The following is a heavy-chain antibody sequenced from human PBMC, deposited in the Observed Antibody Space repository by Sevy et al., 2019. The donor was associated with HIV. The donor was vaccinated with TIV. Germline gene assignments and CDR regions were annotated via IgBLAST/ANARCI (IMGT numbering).Heavy chain of an antibody. V-gene: IGHV1-2*02. CDR3: ARLMTGRRYWGPIDY. D-gene: IGHD2-15*01. Sequence: ASVKVSCKASGYTFIDYYMHWVRQAPGQGLEWMGWINPNSGGINYAQKFQGRFTMTRDTSISTAYMELSRLRSDDTAVYYCARLMTGRRYWGPIDYWGQGTLVTVSS. J-gene: IGHJ4*02. CDR2: INPNSGGI. CDR1: GYTFIDYY.